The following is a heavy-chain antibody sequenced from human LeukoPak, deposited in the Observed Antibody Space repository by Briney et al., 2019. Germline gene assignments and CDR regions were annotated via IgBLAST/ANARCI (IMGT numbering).Heavy chain of an antibody. V-gene: IGHV3-53*01. D-gene: IGHD3-3*01. CDR1: GFTVSSNY. CDR2: IYAGGST. Sequence: PGGSLRLSCAASGFTVSSNYMSWVRQEPGKGLEWVSVIYAGGSTYYADSVKGRFTISRDNSKNTLYLQMNSLRAEDTAVYYCARDWSHRCFDYWGQGTLVTVSS. CDR3: ARDWSHRCFDY. J-gene: IGHJ4*02.